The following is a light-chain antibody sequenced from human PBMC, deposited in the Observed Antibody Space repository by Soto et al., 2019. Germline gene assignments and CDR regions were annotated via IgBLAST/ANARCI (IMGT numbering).Light chain of an antibody. Sequence: QSALTQPASVSGSPGQSITISCTGTSSDVGGYNYVSWYQQHPDKAPKLMIYEVSNRPSGVSNRSSGSKSGNTASLTISGLQAEDEADYYCSSYTSSSPVVFGGGTKLTVL. J-gene: IGLJ2*01. CDR1: SSDVGGYNY. CDR2: EVS. CDR3: SSYTSSSPVV. V-gene: IGLV2-14*01.